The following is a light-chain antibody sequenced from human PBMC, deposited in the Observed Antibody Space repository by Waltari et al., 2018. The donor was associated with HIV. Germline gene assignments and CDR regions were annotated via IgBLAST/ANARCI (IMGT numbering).Light chain of an antibody. CDR2: SNN. V-gene: IGLV1-44*01. Sequence: QSVLTQPPSASGTPGQRVTISCSGSSSKIGSNTVNWYQQLPGTAPKLLIYSNNQRPSGVPVRFSGSKSGTSASLAISGLQSEDEADYYCAAWHDSLNGSWVFGGGTKLTVL. CDR3: AAWHDSLNGSWV. J-gene: IGLJ3*02. CDR1: SSKIGSNT.